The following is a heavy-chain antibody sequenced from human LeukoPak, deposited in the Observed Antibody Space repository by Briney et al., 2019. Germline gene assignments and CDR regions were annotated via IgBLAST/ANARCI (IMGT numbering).Heavy chain of an antibody. D-gene: IGHD1-26*01. CDR1: GFTFSSYV. V-gene: IGHV3-23*01. CDR2: ISGSGGST. J-gene: IGHJ4*02. CDR3: AKDQYSRWELSPGGGDY. Sequence: GGSLRLSCAASGFTFSSYVTSWVRQAPGKGLEWVSVISGSGGSTYYADSVKGRFTISRDNSKNTLYLQMNSLRAEDTAVYYCAKDQYSRWELSPGGGDYWGQGTLVTVSS.